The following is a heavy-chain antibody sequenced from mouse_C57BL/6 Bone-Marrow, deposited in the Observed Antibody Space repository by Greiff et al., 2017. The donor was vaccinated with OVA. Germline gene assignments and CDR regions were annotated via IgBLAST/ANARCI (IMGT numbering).Heavy chain of an antibody. V-gene: IGHV1-47*01. D-gene: IGHD2-4*01. CDR2: FHPYNDDT. CDR1: GYTFTTYP. Sequence: QVQLQQSGAELVKPGASVKMSCQASGYTFTTYPIEWMKQNHGKSLEWIGNFHPYNDDTKHNEKFKGKATLTVEKFSSPVYLELSRLTSADSAVYYCARGGDYDRFAYWGQGTLVTVSA. J-gene: IGHJ3*01. CDR3: ARGGDYDRFAY.